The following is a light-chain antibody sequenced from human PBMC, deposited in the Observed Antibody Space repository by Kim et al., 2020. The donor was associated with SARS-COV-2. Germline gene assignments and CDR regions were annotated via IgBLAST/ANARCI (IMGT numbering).Light chain of an antibody. CDR3: QQLNTYPRT. J-gene: IGKJ1*01. Sequence: IQLTQSPSSLTASVGDRDTLTCPASQGINSSLAWYQQKPGKAPKLLIYAASTLESGVPSRFSGSGSGTDFTLTISSLQSEDFATYYCQQLNTYPRTFGQGTKVDIK. CDR1: QGINSS. V-gene: IGKV1-9*01. CDR2: AAS.